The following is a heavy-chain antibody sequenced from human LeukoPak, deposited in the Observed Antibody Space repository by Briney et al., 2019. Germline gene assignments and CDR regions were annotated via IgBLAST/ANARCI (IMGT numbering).Heavy chain of an antibody. CDR2: ISSSGSYK. Sequence: GGSLRLSCAASGFTFSTYDINWVRQAPGKGLEWVSSISSSGSYKYYADSVKGRFPISRDNAKNSLYLQMNSLRAEDTAVYYCARFFQQNLGYDYYYGMDVWGQGTTVTVSS. CDR3: ARFFQQNLGYDYYYGMDV. CDR1: GFTFSTYD. D-gene: IGHD3-16*01. V-gene: IGHV3-21*01. J-gene: IGHJ6*02.